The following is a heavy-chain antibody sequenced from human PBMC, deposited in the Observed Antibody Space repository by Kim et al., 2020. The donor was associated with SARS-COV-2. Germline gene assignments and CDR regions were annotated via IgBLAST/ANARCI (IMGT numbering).Heavy chain of an antibody. Sequence: PDSVKGPLTISQANSKNQLYLQMNSLGAEDTAVYYCAGSGSGSYFNWFDPWGQGTLVTVSS. CDR3: AGSGSGSYFNWFDP. J-gene: IGHJ5*02. D-gene: IGHD3-10*01. V-gene: IGHV3-30*01.